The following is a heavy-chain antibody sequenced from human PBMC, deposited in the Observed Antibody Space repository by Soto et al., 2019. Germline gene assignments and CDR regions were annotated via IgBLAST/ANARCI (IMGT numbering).Heavy chain of an antibody. Sequence: QVQLQESGPGLVKPSETLSLTCTVSGDSISGYYWSWIRQPPGKGLEWIGYISHSGSTNYNPSLKSRVTISADTSKNQISLKLTSVTAADTAVYYCARQEPYSDVFGYYFYYLDVWGRGTTATVSS. CDR3: ARQEPYSDVFGYYFYYLDV. CDR1: GDSISGYY. V-gene: IGHV4-59*08. J-gene: IGHJ6*03. CDR2: ISHSGST. D-gene: IGHD3-10*02.